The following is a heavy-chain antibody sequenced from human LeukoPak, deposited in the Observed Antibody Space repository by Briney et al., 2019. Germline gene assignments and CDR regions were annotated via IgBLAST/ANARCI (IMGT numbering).Heavy chain of an antibody. J-gene: IGHJ4*02. V-gene: IGHV3-30*18. Sequence: GGSLRLSCAASGFTFSNYGMHWVRQAPGKGLEWVAVISYDASNEYYADSVKGRFTISRDNSKNTLYLQMNSLRAEDTAVFYCAKGGSGGWYSAYIDYWGQGTLVTVSS. D-gene: IGHD6-19*01. CDR2: ISYDASNE. CDR3: AKGGSGGWYSAYIDY. CDR1: GFTFSNYG.